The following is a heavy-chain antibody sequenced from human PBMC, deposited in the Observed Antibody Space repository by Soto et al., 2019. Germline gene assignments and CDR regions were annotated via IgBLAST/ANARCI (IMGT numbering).Heavy chain of an antibody. CDR3: ARGSGRYYDFWSGSPTKFDY. CDR1: GGTISSYY. CDR2: IYYSGST. V-gene: IGHV4-59*01. Sequence: SETLSLTCTVSGGTISSYYWSWIRQPPGKGLEWIGYIYYSGSTNYNPSLKSRVTISVDTSKNQFSLKLSSVTAADTAVYYCARGSGRYYDFWSGSPTKFDYWGQGTLVTVS. D-gene: IGHD3-3*01. J-gene: IGHJ4*02.